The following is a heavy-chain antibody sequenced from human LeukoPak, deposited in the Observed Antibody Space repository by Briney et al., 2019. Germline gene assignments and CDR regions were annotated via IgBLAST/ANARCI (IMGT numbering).Heavy chain of an antibody. Sequence: EASVKVSCKASGYTFTSYGISWVRQAPGQGLEWMGWISAYNGNTNYAQKLQGRVTMTTDTSTSTAYMELRSLRSDDTAVYYCARGHSITMIVDDAFDIWGQGTMVTVSS. V-gene: IGHV1-18*01. CDR3: ARGHSITMIVDDAFDI. J-gene: IGHJ3*02. CDR1: GYTFTSYG. CDR2: ISAYNGNT. D-gene: IGHD3-22*01.